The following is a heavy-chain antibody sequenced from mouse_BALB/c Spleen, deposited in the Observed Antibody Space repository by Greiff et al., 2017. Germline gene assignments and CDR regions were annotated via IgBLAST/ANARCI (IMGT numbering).Heavy chain of an antibody. D-gene: IGHD1-1*01. CDR1: GFTFSSFG. Sequence: EVQRVESGGGLVQPGGSRKLSCAASGFTFSSFGMHWVRQAPEKGLEWVAYISSGSSTIYYADTVKGRFTISRDNPKNTLFLQMTSLRSEDTAMYYCARYGYFDYWGQGTTLTVSS. J-gene: IGHJ2*01. CDR3: ARYGYFDY. CDR2: ISSGSSTI. V-gene: IGHV5-17*02.